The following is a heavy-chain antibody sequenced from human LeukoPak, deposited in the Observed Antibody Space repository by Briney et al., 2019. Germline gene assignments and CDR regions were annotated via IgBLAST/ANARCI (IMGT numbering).Heavy chain of an antibody. Sequence: PGGSLRLSCAASGFTFSSYAMTWVRQAPGKGLEWVSSISDSGGRTYYADSVKGRFTISRDNSKNTLYLQMNSLRAEDTAVYYCAKAGRSGSLHYWGQGTLVTVSS. CDR1: GFTFSSYA. CDR2: ISDSGGRT. D-gene: IGHD1-26*01. J-gene: IGHJ4*02. V-gene: IGHV3-23*01. CDR3: AKAGRSGSLHY.